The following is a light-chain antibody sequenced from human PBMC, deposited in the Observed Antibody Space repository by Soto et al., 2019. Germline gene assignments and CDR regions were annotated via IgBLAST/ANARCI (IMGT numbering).Light chain of an antibody. J-gene: IGKJ4*01. CDR1: QSVSSY. CDR3: QQRSNWPLT. V-gene: IGKV3-11*01. Sequence: EIVLTQSPATLSLSPGERATLSCRASQSVSSYLAWYQQKPGQAPSLLIYYASSRATGIPARFSGSGSRTDFTLTISRLEPEDFVVYYCQQRSNWPLTFGGGTKVEIK. CDR2: YAS.